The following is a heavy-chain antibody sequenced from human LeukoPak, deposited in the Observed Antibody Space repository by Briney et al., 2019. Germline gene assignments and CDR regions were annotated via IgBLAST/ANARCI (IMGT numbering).Heavy chain of an antibody. CDR3: AINLNSPRGLFDY. CDR2: ISGSGGST. J-gene: IGHJ4*02. CDR1: GFTFSSYV. Sequence: PGGSLRLSCAASGFTFSSYVMSWVRQAPGKGLEWVSGISGSGGSTYYADSVKGRFTISRDNSKNTLYLQMNSLRAEDTAVYYCAINLNSPRGLFDYWGQGTLVTVSS. D-gene: IGHD2/OR15-2a*01. V-gene: IGHV3-23*01.